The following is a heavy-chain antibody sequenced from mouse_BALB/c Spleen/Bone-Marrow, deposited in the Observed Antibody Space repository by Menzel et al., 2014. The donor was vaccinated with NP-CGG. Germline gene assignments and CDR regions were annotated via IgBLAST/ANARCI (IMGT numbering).Heavy chain of an antibody. J-gene: IGHJ1*01. CDR3: ARWGYGSSYVAYFDV. D-gene: IGHD1-1*01. Sequence: VKLVESGAELMKPGASVKISCKATGYTFSRYWIEWVKQRPGHSLEWIGEILPGSGSTNYNEKFKGKATFTADTSSNTAYMQLSSLTSEDSAVYYCARWGYGSSYVAYFDVWGAGTTVTVSS. CDR1: GYTFSRYW. V-gene: IGHV1-9*01. CDR2: ILPGSGST.